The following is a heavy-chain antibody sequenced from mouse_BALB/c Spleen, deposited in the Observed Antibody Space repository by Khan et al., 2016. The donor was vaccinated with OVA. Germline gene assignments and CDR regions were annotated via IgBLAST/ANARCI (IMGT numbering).Heavy chain of an antibody. Sequence: QIQLVQSGAELVRPGTSVNISCKASGDAFTNYWLGWVKQRPGHGLEWIGDIYPGSGNTYYNEKLKGKVTLTAYKSSSTAYLQLINLTSEDSAVYFCARWGMDSWGQGTSVTVSS. V-gene: IGHV1-63*01. CDR2: IYPGSGNT. J-gene: IGHJ4*01. CDR1: GDAFTNYW. CDR3: ARWGMDS.